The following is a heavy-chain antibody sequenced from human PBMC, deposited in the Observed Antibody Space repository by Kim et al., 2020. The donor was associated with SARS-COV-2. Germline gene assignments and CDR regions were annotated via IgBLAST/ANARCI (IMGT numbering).Heavy chain of an antibody. J-gene: IGHJ3*02. V-gene: IGHV1-24*01. CDR2: FDPEDGET. CDR1: GYTLTELS. Sequence: ASVKVSCKVSGYTLTELSMHWVRQAPGKGLEWMGGFDPEDGETIYAQKFQGRVTMTEDTSTDTAYMELSSLRSEDTAVYYCATEERNYYDSSGYYRTSAFDIWGQGTMVTVSS. D-gene: IGHD3-22*01. CDR3: ATEERNYYDSSGYYRTSAFDI.